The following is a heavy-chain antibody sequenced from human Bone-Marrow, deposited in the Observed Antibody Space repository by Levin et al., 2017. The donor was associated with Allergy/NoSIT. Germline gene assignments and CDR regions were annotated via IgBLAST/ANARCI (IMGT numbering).Heavy chain of an antibody. Sequence: PGGSLRLSCTVSGFIFTIYGMNWVRQAPGKGLEWVALIWFDGSDIYYADSVKGRFTISRDDSKNTLFLEMSSLRAEDTALYYCARRLGDGIDYWGQGTLVTVSS. D-gene: IGHD3-16*01. V-gene: IGHV3-33*01. CDR1: GFIFTIYG. CDR2: IWFDGSDI. J-gene: IGHJ4*02. CDR3: ARRLGDGIDY.